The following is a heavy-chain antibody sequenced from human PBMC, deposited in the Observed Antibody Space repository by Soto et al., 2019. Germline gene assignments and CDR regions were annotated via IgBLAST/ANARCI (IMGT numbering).Heavy chain of an antibody. Sequence: ASVKVSCKVSGYSFSEISMHWVRQTPEKGLEWMGSFDGEDGQTMYAQKFQGRVTMTEDTSADTAYMELSSLRSDDTAVYYCGTAGATGPLGYWGQGSRVTVSS. J-gene: IGHJ4*02. CDR1: GYSFSEIS. V-gene: IGHV1-24*01. CDR3: GTAGATGPLGY. CDR2: FDGEDGQT. D-gene: IGHD3-10*01.